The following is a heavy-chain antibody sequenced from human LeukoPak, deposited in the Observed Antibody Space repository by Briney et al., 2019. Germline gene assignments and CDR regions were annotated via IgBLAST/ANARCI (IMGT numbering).Heavy chain of an antibody. CDR3: ARIEMATLQENFDY. V-gene: IGHV1-8*01. Sequence: ASVKVSCKASGYTFTSYDINWVRQATGQGLEWMGWKNPNSGNTGYAQKFQGRVTMTRNTSINTAYMELSSLRSEDTAVYYCARIEMATLQENFDYWGQGTLVTVSS. D-gene: IGHD5-24*01. CDR1: GYTFTSYD. CDR2: KNPNSGNT. J-gene: IGHJ4*02.